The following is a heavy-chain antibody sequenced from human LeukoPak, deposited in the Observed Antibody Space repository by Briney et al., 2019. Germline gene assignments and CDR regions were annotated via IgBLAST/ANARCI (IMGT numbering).Heavy chain of an antibody. CDR1: GGTFSSYA. CDR3: ARDSLQPTAMVTEADY. J-gene: IGHJ4*02. Sequence: ASVKVSCKASGGTFSSYAISWVRQAPGQGLEWMGRIIPIFGTANYAQKFRGRVTITTDESTSTAYMELSSLRSEDTAVYYCARDSLQPTAMVTEADYWGQETLVTVSS. CDR2: IIPIFGTA. V-gene: IGHV1-69*05. D-gene: IGHD5-18*01.